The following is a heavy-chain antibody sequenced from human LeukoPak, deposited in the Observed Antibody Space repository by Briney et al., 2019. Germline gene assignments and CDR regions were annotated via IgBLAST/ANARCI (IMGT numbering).Heavy chain of an antibody. J-gene: IGHJ6*03. CDR2: IYYSGST. Sequence: PSETLSLTCTVSGGSISSSSYYWGWIRQPPGKGLEWIGSIYYSGSTYYNPSLKSRVTISVDTSKNQFSLKLSSVTAADTAVYYCATNDYGDYAYYYYMDVWGKGTTVTVSS. CDR1: GGSISSSSYY. D-gene: IGHD4-17*01. V-gene: IGHV4-39*07. CDR3: ATNDYGDYAYYYYMDV.